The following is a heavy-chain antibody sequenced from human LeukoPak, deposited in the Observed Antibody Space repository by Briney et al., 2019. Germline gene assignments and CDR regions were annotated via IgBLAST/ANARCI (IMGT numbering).Heavy chain of an antibody. CDR2: ISGSGAST. J-gene: IGHJ4*02. Sequence: GASLRLSCAASGFISRSYAMSWVRQAPGKGLEWVSGISGSGASTYYADSVKGRFTISRDNSKNTLYLQMKTLRAEDTAVYYCAKAAVVIPDYWGQGTLVTVSS. D-gene: IGHD3-22*01. V-gene: IGHV3-23*01. CDR3: AKAAVVIPDY. CDR1: GFISRSYA.